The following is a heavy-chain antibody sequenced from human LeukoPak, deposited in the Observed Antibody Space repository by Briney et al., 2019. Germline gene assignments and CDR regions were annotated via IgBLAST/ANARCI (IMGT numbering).Heavy chain of an antibody. CDR2: ISRDGDNE. Sequence: GRSLRLSCAASGFPFDTYVMHWVRQAPGKGLEWVALISRDGDNEYYADSVKGRFTISRDNSKNTLSLQVNTLRVEDTAVYYCATDKYCTPTDCLHGRFYFDNWGQGTLVTVSS. CDR1: GFPFDTYV. J-gene: IGHJ4*02. V-gene: IGHV3-30*01. CDR3: ATDKYCTPTDCLHGRFYFDN. D-gene: IGHD2-8*01.